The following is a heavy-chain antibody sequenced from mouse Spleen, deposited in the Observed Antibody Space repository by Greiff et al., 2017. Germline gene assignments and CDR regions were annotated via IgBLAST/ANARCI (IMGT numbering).Heavy chain of an antibody. CDR3: AREDLARATWAWFAY. D-gene: IGHD3-1*01. Sequence: EVQLQQSGPELVKPGASVKIPCKASGYTFTDYNMDWVKQSHGKSLEWIGDINPNNGGTIYNQKFKGKATLTVDKSSSTAYMELRSLTSEDTAVYYCAREDLARATWAWFAYWGQGTLVTVSA. J-gene: IGHJ3*01. CDR1: GYTFTDYN. CDR2: INPNNGGT. V-gene: IGHV1-18*01.